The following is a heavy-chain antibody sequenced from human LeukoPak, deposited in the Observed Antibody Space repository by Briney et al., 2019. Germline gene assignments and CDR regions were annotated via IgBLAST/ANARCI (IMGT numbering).Heavy chain of an antibody. D-gene: IGHD3-16*01. CDR1: GFTFSSYW. CDR3: ARGGGLDV. Sequence: GGSLRLSCTASGFTFSSYWMNWARQAPGKGLEWVASINHNGNVNYYVDSVKGRFTISRDNARNSLYLQMSNLRAEDTAVYFCARGGGLDVWGQGATVTVSS. CDR2: INHNGNVN. J-gene: IGHJ6*02. V-gene: IGHV3-7*03.